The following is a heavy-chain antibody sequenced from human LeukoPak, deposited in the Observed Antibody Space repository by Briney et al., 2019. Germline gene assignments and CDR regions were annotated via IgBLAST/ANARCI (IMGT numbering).Heavy chain of an antibody. V-gene: IGHV1-24*01. D-gene: IGHD1-14*01. J-gene: IGHJ6*02. CDR3: ATVSEARYYYYGMDV. CDR2: FDPEDGET. CDR1: GYTLTELS. Sequence: VASVKVSCKVSGYTLTELSMHWVRQAPGKGLEWMGGFDPEDGETIYAQKFQGRVTMTEDTPTDTAYMELSSLRSEDTAVYYCATVSEARYYYYGMDVWGQGTTVTVSS.